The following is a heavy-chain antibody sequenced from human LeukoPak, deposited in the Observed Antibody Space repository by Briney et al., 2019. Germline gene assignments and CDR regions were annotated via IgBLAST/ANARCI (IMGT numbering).Heavy chain of an antibody. V-gene: IGHV3-72*01. CDR1: GFTFSDHY. CDR2: TRDKANRYTT. Sequence: GGSLRLSCAASGFTFSDHYMDWVRQAPGKGLEWVGRTRDKANRYTTEYAASVKGRFTISRDDSKNSLYLQMNSLKTEDTAVYYCARVSGGGYFQHWGQGTLVTGSS. J-gene: IGHJ1*01. D-gene: IGHD2-8*02. CDR3: ARVSGGGYFQH.